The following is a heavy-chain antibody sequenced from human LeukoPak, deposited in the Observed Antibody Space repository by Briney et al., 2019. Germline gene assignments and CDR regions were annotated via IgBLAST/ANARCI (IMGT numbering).Heavy chain of an antibody. J-gene: IGHJ4*02. CDR1: GYTFTSYG. CDR3: ARGNWKGKYYFDY. V-gene: IGHV1-2*06. Sequence: ASVKVSCKASGYTFTSYGISWVRQAPGQGLEWMGRINPNSGGTNYAQKFQGRVTMTRDTSISTAYMELSRLRSDDTAVYYCARGNWKGKYYFDYWGQGTLVTVSS. CDR2: INPNSGGT. D-gene: IGHD1-20*01.